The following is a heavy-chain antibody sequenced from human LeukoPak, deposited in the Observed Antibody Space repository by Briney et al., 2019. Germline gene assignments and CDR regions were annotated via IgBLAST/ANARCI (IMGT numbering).Heavy chain of an antibody. V-gene: IGHV1-3*01. D-gene: IGHD5-12*01. Sequence: ASVKVSCKASGYTFTSYAMHWVRQALGQRLEWMGWINAGNGNTKYSQKFQGRVTITRDTSASTAYMELSSLRSEDTAVYYCARDTLLSGYDRVAGYWGQGTLVTVSS. J-gene: IGHJ4*02. CDR2: INAGNGNT. CDR3: ARDTLLSGYDRVAGY. CDR1: GYTFTSYA.